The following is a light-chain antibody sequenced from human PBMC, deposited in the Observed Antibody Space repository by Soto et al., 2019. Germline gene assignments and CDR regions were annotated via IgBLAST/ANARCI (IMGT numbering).Light chain of an antibody. CDR2: EVV. CDR1: KNDIGVYDF. V-gene: IGLV2-8*01. CDR3: CSSAGSRIFV. J-gene: IGLJ3*02. Sequence: QSVLTQPPSASGSPGQSVTISCTGTKNDIGVYDFVSWYQHHPGKAPRLIIYEVVQRPSGVPDRFSGSKSGNTASLTVSDLRAEDEAAYHCCSSAGSRIFVFGGGTKVTV.